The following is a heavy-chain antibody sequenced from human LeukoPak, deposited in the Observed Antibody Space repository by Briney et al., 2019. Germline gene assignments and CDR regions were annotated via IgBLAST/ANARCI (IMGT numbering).Heavy chain of an antibody. Sequence: GESLRISCKGSGYSFTSYWISWVRQMPGKGLEWMGRIDPSDSYTNYSPSFQGHVTISADKSISTAYLQWSSLKASDTAMYYCARHESGWYASRYFDLWGRGTLVTVSS. CDR3: ARHESGWYASRYFDL. CDR1: GYSFTSYW. D-gene: IGHD6-19*01. J-gene: IGHJ2*01. CDR2: IDPSDSYT. V-gene: IGHV5-10-1*01.